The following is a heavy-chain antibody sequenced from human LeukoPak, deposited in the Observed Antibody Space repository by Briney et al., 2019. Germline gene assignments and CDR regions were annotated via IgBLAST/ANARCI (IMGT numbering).Heavy chain of an antibody. CDR1: GFTFISYG. Sequence: PGRSLRLSCAASGFTFISYGMQWVRQAPGKGLEWVAVISYDGSNKYYADSVKGRFTISRDNSKNTLYLQMNSLRAEDTAVYYCAKESSGYYPTDYWGQGTLVTVSS. D-gene: IGHD3-22*01. CDR2: ISYDGSNK. J-gene: IGHJ4*02. V-gene: IGHV3-30*18. CDR3: AKESSGYYPTDY.